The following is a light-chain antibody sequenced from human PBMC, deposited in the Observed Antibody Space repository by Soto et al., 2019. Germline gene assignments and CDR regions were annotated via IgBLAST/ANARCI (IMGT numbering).Light chain of an antibody. CDR3: AAWDDSLNGVV. Sequence: QAVVTQPPSASGTPGQRVTISCSGSSSNIGSNTVNWYQQLPGTAPKLLIHSNNQRPSGVPDRFSGSKSGTSASLATSGLQSEDEADYYCAAWDDSLNGVVFGGGTKLTVL. J-gene: IGLJ2*01. CDR2: SNN. V-gene: IGLV1-44*01. CDR1: SSNIGSNT.